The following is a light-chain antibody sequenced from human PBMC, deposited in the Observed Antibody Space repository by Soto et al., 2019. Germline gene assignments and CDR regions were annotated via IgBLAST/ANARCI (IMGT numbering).Light chain of an antibody. J-gene: IGKJ1*01. CDR3: MQGTYRRT. V-gene: IGKV2-30*02. CDR1: ESLVHADGRTY. Sequence: IVMTQSPLSLPVTLGQPASISCRSNESLVHADGRTYLNWFLQRPGQSPRRLIYRVSNRDSGVPDRFSGSGSGTDFTLKISRVEAEDVGIYYCMQGTYRRTFGQGTKVDIK. CDR2: RVS.